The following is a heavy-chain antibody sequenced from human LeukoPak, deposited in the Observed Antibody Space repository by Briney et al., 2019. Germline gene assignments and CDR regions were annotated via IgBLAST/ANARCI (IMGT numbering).Heavy chain of an antibody. J-gene: IGHJ4*02. D-gene: IGHD2-8*01. V-gene: IGHV1-18*01. CDR1: GYTFTNYG. Sequence: ASVKVSCKASGYTFTNYGFSWARQAPGEGLEWMGWISAYNGDTKYGQKFQGRVTMTTDTSATTVYMELGSLRFDDAAVYYCAREACSDGVCYFEYWGQGTLVTVSS. CDR3: AREACSDGVCYFEY. CDR2: ISAYNGDT.